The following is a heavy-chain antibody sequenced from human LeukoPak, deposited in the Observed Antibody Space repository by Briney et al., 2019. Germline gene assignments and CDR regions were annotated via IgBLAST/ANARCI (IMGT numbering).Heavy chain of an antibody. V-gene: IGHV3-49*04. Sequence: GGSLRLSCTASGFTFGDHAMSWVRQAPGKGLEWVGFIRSKVYGWTTEYAASVKGRFTISRDDSKSIAYLQVNSLKTEDTAVYYCTGSFGELSFFAHWGQGTLVTVSS. J-gene: IGHJ4*02. CDR1: GFTFGDHA. CDR2: IRSKVYGWTT. CDR3: TGSFGELSFFAH. D-gene: IGHD3-10*01.